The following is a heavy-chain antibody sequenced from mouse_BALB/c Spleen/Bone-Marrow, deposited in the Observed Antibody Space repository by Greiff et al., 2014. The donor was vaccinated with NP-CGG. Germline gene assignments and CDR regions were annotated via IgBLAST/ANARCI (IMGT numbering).Heavy chain of an antibody. Sequence: VQLMESGPGLVAPSQSLSITCTVSGFSLTSYGVHWVRQPPGKGLEWLGVIWAGGSTNYNSALMSRLSISKDNSKSQVFLKMNSLQTDDTAMYYCARDPVYDNYDAMDYWGQGTSVTVSS. CDR3: ARDPVYDNYDAMDY. D-gene: IGHD2-3*01. V-gene: IGHV2-9*02. CDR2: IWAGGST. CDR1: GFSLTSYG. J-gene: IGHJ4*01.